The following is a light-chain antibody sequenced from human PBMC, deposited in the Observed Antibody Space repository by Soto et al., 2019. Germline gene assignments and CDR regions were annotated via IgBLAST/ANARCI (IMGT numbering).Light chain of an antibody. V-gene: IGLV2-14*03. CDR3: SSYTSSGTVL. J-gene: IGLJ3*02. CDR2: DVS. Sequence: QSALTQPASVSGSPGQSITISCTGTTSDIGDSKYVSWYQQHTGKAPKLMIYDVSNRPSGVSNRFSGSKSGNTASLTISGLQAEDEADYYCSSYTSSGTVLFGGGTKLTVL. CDR1: TSDIGDSKY.